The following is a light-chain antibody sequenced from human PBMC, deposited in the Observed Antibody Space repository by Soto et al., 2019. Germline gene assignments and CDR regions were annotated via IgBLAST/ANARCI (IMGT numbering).Light chain of an antibody. CDR2: AAS. CDR1: QGISSW. Sequence: DIPMTQSPSSVSASVGDRVTITCRASQGISSWLGWYQQKPGRAPKLRIYAASNLETGVPSRFSGSGSGTEFTFTITSLQPEDVATYYCQKYEIVDPTFVDGTKLEIK. V-gene: IGKV1-33*01. J-gene: IGKJ2*01. CDR3: QKYEIVDPT.